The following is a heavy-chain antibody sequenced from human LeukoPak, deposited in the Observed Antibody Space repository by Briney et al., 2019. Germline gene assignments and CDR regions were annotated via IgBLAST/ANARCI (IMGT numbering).Heavy chain of an antibody. CDR1: GYTFTSYG. D-gene: IGHD3-16*01. J-gene: IGHJ4*02. Sequence: ASVKVSCKASGYTFTSYGISWVRQAPGQGLEWMGWISAYNGNTNYAQKLQGRVTMTTDTSTSTAYMELRSLRSDDTAVYYCASRGGGGVLRLGELWCFDYWGQGTLVTVSS. CDR3: ASRGGGGVLRLGELWCFDY. CDR2: ISAYNGNT. V-gene: IGHV1-18*01.